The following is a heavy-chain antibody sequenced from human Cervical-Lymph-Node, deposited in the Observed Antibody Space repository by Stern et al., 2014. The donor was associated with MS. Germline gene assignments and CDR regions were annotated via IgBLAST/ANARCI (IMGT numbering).Heavy chain of an antibody. J-gene: IGHJ4*02. CDR3: ARASYNVLTDYYMGLIDF. CDR2: IHHRGTT. Sequence: VQLVESGPGLVEPSGTLSLTCAVSGASISSDNWWSWVRQSPGKGLEWIGEIHHRGTTTYDPSLKSRVTISVDKSQNQFSRKLNSVTAADTAVYYCARASYNVLTDYYMGLIDFWGQGILVTVSS. CDR1: GASISSDNW. D-gene: IGHD3-9*01. V-gene: IGHV4-4*02.